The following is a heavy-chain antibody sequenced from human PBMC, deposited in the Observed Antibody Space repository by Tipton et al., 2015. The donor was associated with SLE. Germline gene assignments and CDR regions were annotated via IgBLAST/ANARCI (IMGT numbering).Heavy chain of an antibody. J-gene: IGHJ4*01. Sequence: SLRLSCAASGFTFSSYAMTWVRQAPGKGLQWVSAIRGSGDGTYYADSVKGRFAISRDNSRNTLHLQMNSLRVEDTAIYYCVIDDYYYSTRGAWDYFDYWGHGTLVTVSS. D-gene: IGHD3-22*01. CDR3: VIDDYYYSTRGAWDYFDY. V-gene: IGHV3-23*01. CDR1: GFTFSSYA. CDR2: IRGSGDGT.